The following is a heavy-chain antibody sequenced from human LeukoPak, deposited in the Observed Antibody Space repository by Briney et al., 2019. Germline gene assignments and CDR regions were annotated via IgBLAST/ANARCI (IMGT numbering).Heavy chain of an antibody. D-gene: IGHD3-3*01. CDR2: INSDGSNT. V-gene: IGHV3-74*01. CDR1: GFTFSSYG. J-gene: IGHJ4*02. Sequence: GGSLRLSCAASGFTFSSYGMHWVRQAPGKGLVWVSRINSDGSNTNYADSVEGRFTISRDNAKNTLYLQMDSLRAEDTAVYYCATNYDFWSENYWGQGTLVTVSS. CDR3: ATNYDFWSENY.